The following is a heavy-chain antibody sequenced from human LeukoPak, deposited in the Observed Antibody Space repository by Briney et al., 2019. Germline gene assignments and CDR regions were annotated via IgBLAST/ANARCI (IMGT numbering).Heavy chain of an antibody. CDR3: ARAQAYYYYYGMDV. CDR1: GFTFSSYW. CDR2: IKQDGSEK. J-gene: IGHJ6*02. V-gene: IGHV3-7*01. Sequence: GGSLRLSCAASGFTFSSYWMSWVRQAPGKGLGWVANIKQDGSEKYYVDSVKGRFTISRDNAKNSLYLQMNSLRAEDTAVYYCARAQAYYYYYGMDVWGQGTTVTVSS.